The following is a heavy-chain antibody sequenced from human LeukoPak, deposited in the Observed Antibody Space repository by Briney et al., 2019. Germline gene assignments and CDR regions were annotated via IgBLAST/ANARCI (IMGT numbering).Heavy chain of an antibody. CDR1: GFTFSSYW. CDR2: IRQDGSER. CDR3: ARDSTVSPGAFDI. D-gene: IGHD4-17*01. V-gene: IGHV3-7*01. J-gene: IGHJ3*02. Sequence: PGGSLRLSCAASGFTFSSYWMSWVRQAPGKGLEWVANIRQDGSERYYVDSVKGRFTISRDNTKNSLYLQVNSLRAEDTATYYCARDSTVSPGAFDIWGQGTMVTVSS.